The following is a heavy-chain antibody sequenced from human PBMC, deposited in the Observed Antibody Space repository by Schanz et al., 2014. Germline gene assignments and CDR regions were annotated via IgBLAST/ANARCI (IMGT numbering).Heavy chain of an antibody. Sequence: EVQLLESGGGLVQPGGSLRLSCAASGFTFSSYWMHWVRQVPGKGLVWVSAISGRDGSTYYADSVKGRFTISRDNSRDTVYLQMNSLKIEDTAVYYCATASSPVREAGAGSSFHLWGQGTLVTVSS. D-gene: IGHD6-13*01. CDR3: ATASSPVREAGAGSSFHL. CDR2: ISGRDGST. J-gene: IGHJ5*02. V-gene: IGHV3-23*01. CDR1: GFTFSSYW.